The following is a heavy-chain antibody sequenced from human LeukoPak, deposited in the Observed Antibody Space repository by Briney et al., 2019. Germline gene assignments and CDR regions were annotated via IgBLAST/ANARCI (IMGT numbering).Heavy chain of an antibody. CDR3: ARVGAYCTSTSCLDY. V-gene: IGHV1-24*01. Sequence: ASVKVSCKVSGYTLTELSMHWVRQAPGKGLEWMGGFDPEDGETIYAQKFQGRVTMTEDTSTDTAYMELSSLRSDDTAVYYCARVGAYCTSTSCLDYWGQGTLVTVSS. CDR2: FDPEDGET. J-gene: IGHJ4*02. D-gene: IGHD2-2*01. CDR1: GYTLTELS.